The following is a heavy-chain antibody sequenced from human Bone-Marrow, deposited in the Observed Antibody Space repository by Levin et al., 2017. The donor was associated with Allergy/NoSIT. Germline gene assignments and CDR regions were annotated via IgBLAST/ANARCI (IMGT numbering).Heavy chain of an antibody. V-gene: IGHV3-13*04. D-gene: IGHD6-19*01. CDR3: ARVPHSSGWYYYGMDV. J-gene: IGHJ6*02. Sequence: ETLSLTCAASGFTFSSYDMHWVRQATGKGLEWVSAIGTAGDTYYPGSVKGRFTISRENAKNSLYLQMNSLRAGDTAVYYCARVPHSSGWYYYGMDVWGQGTTVTVSS. CDR2: IGTAGDT. CDR1: GFTFSSYD.